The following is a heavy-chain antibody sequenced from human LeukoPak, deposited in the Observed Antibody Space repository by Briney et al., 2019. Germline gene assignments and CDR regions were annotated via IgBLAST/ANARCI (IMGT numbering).Heavy chain of an antibody. CDR1: GGSVSSYY. V-gene: IGHV4-59*02. J-gene: IGHJ4*02. CDR2: IYYSGST. CDR3: ASSNYDPYYFDY. Sequence: SETLSLTCTVSGGSVSSYYWSWIRQPPGKGLEWIGYIYYSGSTNYNPSLKSRVTISVDTSKNQFSLKLSSVTAADTAVYYCASSNYDPYYFDYWGQGTLVTVSS. D-gene: IGHD3-3*01.